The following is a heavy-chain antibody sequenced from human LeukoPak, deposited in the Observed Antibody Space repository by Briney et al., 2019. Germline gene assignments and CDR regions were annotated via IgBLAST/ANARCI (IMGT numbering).Heavy chain of an antibody. J-gene: IGHJ4*02. V-gene: IGHV3-30*04. CDR3: ARDVRVLDY. CDR1: GFTFSSYA. Sequence: SGGSLRLSCAASGFTFSSYAMHWVRQAPGKGLEWVAVISYDGSNKYYADSVKGRFTISRDNSKNTLYLQMNSLRAEDTAVYYCARDVRVLDYWGQGTLVTVSP. CDR2: ISYDGSNK. D-gene: IGHD5/OR15-5a*01.